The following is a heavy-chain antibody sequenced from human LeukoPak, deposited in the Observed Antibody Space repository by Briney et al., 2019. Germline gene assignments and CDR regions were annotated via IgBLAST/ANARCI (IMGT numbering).Heavy chain of an antibody. J-gene: IGHJ4*02. Sequence: ASVKVSCKASGYTFTSYYMHWVRQGPGQGLEWMGIINPSGGSTSYAQKFQGRVTMTRDTSTSTVYMELSSLRSEDTAVYYCAREATYYYGSGSLDRFDYWGQGTLVTVSS. CDR3: AREATYYYGSGSLDRFDY. CDR1: GYTFTSYY. CDR2: INPSGGST. D-gene: IGHD3-10*01. V-gene: IGHV1-46*03.